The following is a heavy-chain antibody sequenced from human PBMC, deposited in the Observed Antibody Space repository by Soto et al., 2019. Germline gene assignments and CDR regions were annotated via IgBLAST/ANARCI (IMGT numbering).Heavy chain of an antibody. D-gene: IGHD2-15*01. CDR3: ARGGSLNWYFDL. Sequence: EVQLVESGGGLVQPGVSLRLSCAASGFTFSSYWMHWVRQAPGKGLVWVSRINSDGSSTSYADSVKGRFTISRDNAKNTLYLQMNSLRAEDTAVYYCARGGSLNWYFDLWGRGNLVTVSS. J-gene: IGHJ2*01. V-gene: IGHV3-74*01. CDR2: INSDGSST. CDR1: GFTFSSYW.